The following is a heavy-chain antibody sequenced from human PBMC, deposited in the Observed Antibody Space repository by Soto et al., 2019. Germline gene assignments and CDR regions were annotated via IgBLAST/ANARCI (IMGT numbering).Heavy chain of an antibody. Sequence: SETLSLTCTVSGGSISSYYWSWIRQPPGKGLEWIGYIYYSGSTNYNPSLKSRVTISVDTSKNQFSLKLSSVTAADTAVYYCARDGRYCSSTSCYTSSYYYGMDVWGQGTTVTVPS. CDR2: IYYSGST. J-gene: IGHJ6*02. CDR3: ARDGRYCSSTSCYTSSYYYGMDV. CDR1: GGSISSYY. V-gene: IGHV4-59*01. D-gene: IGHD2-2*02.